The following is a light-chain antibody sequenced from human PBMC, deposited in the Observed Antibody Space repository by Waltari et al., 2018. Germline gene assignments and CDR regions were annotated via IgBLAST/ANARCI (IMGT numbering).Light chain of an antibody. V-gene: IGLV2-14*03. Sequence: QSALTQPASVSGSPGQSLNISCTGTSSDVGGYNYVPWYQQHPGKAPKLRIYDVRNRPAGVSNRFSGSKSGNTASLTITGLQPEDEADYYCNSFTSSSTVVFGGGTKLTVL. CDR1: SSDVGGYNY. CDR3: NSFTSSSTVV. CDR2: DVR. J-gene: IGLJ3*02.